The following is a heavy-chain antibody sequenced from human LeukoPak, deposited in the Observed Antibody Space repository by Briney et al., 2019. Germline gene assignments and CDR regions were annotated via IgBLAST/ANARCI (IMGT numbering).Heavy chain of an antibody. CDR1: GFTFSSYA. CDR3: ARGRIVGALRALDI. CDR2: ISYDGSNK. D-gene: IGHD1-26*01. J-gene: IGHJ3*02. Sequence: GGSLRLSCAASGFTFSSYAMHWVRQAPGKGLEWVAVISYDGSNKYYADSVKGRFTISRDNPKNTLYLQMNSLRAEDTAVYYCARGRIVGALRALDIWGQGTMVTVSS. V-gene: IGHV3-30-3*01.